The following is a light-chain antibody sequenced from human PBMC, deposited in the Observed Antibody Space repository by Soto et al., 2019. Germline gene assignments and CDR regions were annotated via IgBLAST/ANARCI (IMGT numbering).Light chain of an antibody. CDR3: QQYRNWPLT. J-gene: IGKJ4*01. Sequence: EIVLTQSPGTLSLSPGERATLSCRASQSVRSNYLAWYQQRPGQAPRFLIYDASTRATGISARFSGSGYGTEFTLTISSLQSEDFAAYFCQQYRNWPLTFGGGTKVDI. CDR2: DAS. V-gene: IGKV3D-20*02. CDR1: QSVRSNY.